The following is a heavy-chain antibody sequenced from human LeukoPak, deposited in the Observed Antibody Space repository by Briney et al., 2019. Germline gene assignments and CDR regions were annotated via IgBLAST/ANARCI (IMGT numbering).Heavy chain of an antibody. V-gene: IGHV1-24*01. CDR1: GYTLTELS. CDR2: FDPEDGET. Sequence: GASVKVSCKVSGYTLTELSMHWVRQAPGKGLEWMGGFDPEDGETIYAQKFQGRVTMTEDTSTDTAYMELSSLRSEDTAVYHCAGMGCSGGSCYKYYYGMDVWGQGTTVTVSS. J-gene: IGHJ6*02. CDR3: AGMGCSGGSCYKYYYGMDV. D-gene: IGHD2-15*01.